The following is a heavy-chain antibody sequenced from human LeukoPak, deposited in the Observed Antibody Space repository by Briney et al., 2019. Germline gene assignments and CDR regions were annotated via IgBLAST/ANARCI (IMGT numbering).Heavy chain of an antibody. J-gene: IGHJ4*02. CDR2: IIPIFGTA. D-gene: IGHD1-26*01. Sequence: ASVKVPCKASGGTFSSYAISWVRQAPGQGLEWMGGIIPIFGTANYAQKFQGRVTITTDESTSTAYMELSSLRSEDTAVYYCARTRIYSGSPLGFDYWGQGTLVTVSS. CDR3: ARTRIYSGSPLGFDY. CDR1: GGTFSSYA. V-gene: IGHV1-69*05.